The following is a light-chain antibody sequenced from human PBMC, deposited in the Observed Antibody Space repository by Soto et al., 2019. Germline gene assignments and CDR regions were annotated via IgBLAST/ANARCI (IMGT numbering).Light chain of an antibody. CDR2: GTS. CDR1: QSVASRN. V-gene: IGKV3-20*01. Sequence: EIVLTQSPGTLSLSPGERATLSCRANQSVASRNLAWYQQRSGQAPRLLIYGTSSRAIHTPDRFSGSGSGTDFTLTISDLEPEDFAVYFCQHFGNSLCTFGQGTMVEI. CDR3: QHFGNSLCT. J-gene: IGKJ1*01.